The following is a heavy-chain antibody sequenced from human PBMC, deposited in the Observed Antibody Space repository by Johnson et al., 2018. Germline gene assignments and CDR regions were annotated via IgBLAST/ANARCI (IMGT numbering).Heavy chain of an antibody. CDR1: GFTFGDYA. V-gene: IGHV3-49*03. D-gene: IGHD1-26*01. CDR2: IRSNAYGGTT. J-gene: IGHJ6*03. CDR3: TRGGGSEWENYYFYYMDV. Sequence: VQLVQSGGGLVQPGRSLRLSCTASGFTFGDYAMSWFRQAPGKGLEWVGFIRSNAYGGTTEYAASVKGRFTILRDDSKSNASLQMNSLKTEDTGGYYCTRGGGSEWENYYFYYMDVWGEGTTVTVCS.